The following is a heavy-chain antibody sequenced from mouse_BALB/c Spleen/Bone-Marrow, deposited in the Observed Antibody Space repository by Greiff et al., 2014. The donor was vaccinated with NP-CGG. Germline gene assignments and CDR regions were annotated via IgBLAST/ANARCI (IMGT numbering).Heavy chain of an antibody. CDR3: VSHGSWFAY. Sequence: EVQLQESGGGLVQPKGSLKLSCAASGFTFNTYAMNWVRQAPGKGLEWVARIRSKSNNYATYYADSVKDRFTISRDDSQSMLYLRMNNLKTEDTAMYYCVSHGSWFAYWGQGTLVTVSA. J-gene: IGHJ3*01. V-gene: IGHV10-1*02. CDR1: GFTFNTYA. CDR2: IRSKSNNYAT.